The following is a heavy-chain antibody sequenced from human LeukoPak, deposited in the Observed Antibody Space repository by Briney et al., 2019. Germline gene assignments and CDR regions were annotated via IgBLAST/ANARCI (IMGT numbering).Heavy chain of an antibody. CDR1: GITFSNYA. CDR2: ISGSAHKI. D-gene: IGHD5-18*01. V-gene: IGHV3-23*01. Sequence: GGSLRLSCVASGITFSNYAVSWVRQAPEKGLDWVSVISGSAHKIRYADSVKGRFTISRDNSENIVYLQMNNLRAEDTAVYYCAGRVTGYSSGYVYWGQGTLVTISS. J-gene: IGHJ4*02. CDR3: AGRVTGYSSGYVY.